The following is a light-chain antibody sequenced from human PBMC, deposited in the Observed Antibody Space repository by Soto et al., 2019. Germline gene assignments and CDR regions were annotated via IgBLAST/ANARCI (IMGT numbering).Light chain of an antibody. V-gene: IGKV3-20*01. Sequence: EIVLTQAPGTLSFSPGDIATLSFRSIQSVSSTYFAWYQQKPGQAPRLLISGASSRATGIPDRFSGSGSGTDLTLTISRLEPEDFAVYYCQQFGISPTFGGGTKVDI. CDR2: GAS. J-gene: IGKJ4*01. CDR1: QSVSSTY. CDR3: QQFGISPT.